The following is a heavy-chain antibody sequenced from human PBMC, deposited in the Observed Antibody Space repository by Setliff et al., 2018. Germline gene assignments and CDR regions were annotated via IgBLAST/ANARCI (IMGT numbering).Heavy chain of an antibody. J-gene: IGHJ6*03. D-gene: IGHD3-22*01. CDR3: VREGVDSRSSTDYRYYMDV. Sequence: SVKVSCKASGGTFSNYGVSWVRQAPGQGLEWMGGTIPIFGTTDYSQKFQGRVTIITDESTSTAFMQLSSLRSEDTAVYYCVREGVDSRSSTDYRYYMDVWGKGTTVTVSS. CDR1: GGTFSNYG. V-gene: IGHV1-69*05. CDR2: TIPIFGTT.